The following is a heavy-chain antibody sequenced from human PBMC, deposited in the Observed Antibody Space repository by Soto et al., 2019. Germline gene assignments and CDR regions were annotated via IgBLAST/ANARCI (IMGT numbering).Heavy chain of an antibody. J-gene: IGHJ6*03. CDR1: GGTFSSYT. CDR3: ARDQEGQTESRRLYHYKDV. CDR2: IIPILGIA. D-gene: IGHD2-2*01. Sequence: QVQLVQSGAEVKKPGSSVKVSCKASGGTFSSYTISWVRQAPGQGLEWMGRIIPILGIANYAQKFQGRVTITADKSTRTGYKGLGSLRTEDKGVYYRARDQEGQTESRRLYHYKDVWGKGATVTVSS. V-gene: IGHV1-69*08.